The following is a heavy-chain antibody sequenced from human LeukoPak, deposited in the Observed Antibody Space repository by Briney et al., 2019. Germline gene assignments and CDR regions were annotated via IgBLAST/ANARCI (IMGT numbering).Heavy chain of an antibody. CDR3: AKSPYYDSSGDAFEI. D-gene: IGHD3-22*01. CDR2: ISSSGSTI. Sequence: GGSLRLSCAASGFTFSDYYMSWIRQAPGKGLEWVSYISSSGSTIYYADSVKGRFTISRDNSKETLYLQMDSLRADDTAVYFCAKSPYYDSSGDAFEIWGQGTLVTVSS. J-gene: IGHJ3*02. V-gene: IGHV3-11*01. CDR1: GFTFSDYY.